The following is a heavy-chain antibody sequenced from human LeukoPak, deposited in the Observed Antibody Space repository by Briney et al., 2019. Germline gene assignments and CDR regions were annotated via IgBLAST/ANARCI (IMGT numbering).Heavy chain of an antibody. D-gene: IGHD4-17*01. V-gene: IGHV3-48*03. J-gene: IGHJ2*01. Sequence: QPGGSLRLSCAASGFTFSGYEMNWVRQAPGKGLEWVSYISSGDSTIYYAESVKGRFTISRDNAKNSLYLQMNSLRAEDTAVYYCARGDGDYGIWYFDLWGRGTLVTVSS. CDR2: ISSGDSTI. CDR3: ARGDGDYGIWYFDL. CDR1: GFTFSGYE.